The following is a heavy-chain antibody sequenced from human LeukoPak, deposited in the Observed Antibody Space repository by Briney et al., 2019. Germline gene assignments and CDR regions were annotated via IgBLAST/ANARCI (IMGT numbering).Heavy chain of an antibody. J-gene: IGHJ4*02. CDR1: GFTVSSNY. CDR2: IYSGGTT. D-gene: IGHD3-22*01. Sequence: GGSLRLSCAASGFTVSSNYMSWVRQAPGKGLEWVSVIYSGGTTYYADSVKGRFTISRGISKNTLYLQMGSLRVEDTAVYYCARMLISSGYYVDSWGQGTLVTVSS. CDR3: ARMLISSGYYVDS. V-gene: IGHV3-53*01.